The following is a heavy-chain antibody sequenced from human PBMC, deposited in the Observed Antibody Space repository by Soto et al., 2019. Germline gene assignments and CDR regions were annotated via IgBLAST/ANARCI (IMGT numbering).Heavy chain of an antibody. CDR3: ARVGIVVVPAATNYYYYYGMDV. CDR2: IYDSGRT. D-gene: IGHD2-2*01. CDR1: VASISRCGQY. Sequence: PSANPSPTCTATVASISRCGQYWGWVCHHPVTGMGRIGYIYDSGRTYYNPSLKSRVTISVDTSKNQFSLKLSSVTAADTAVYYCARVGIVVVPAATNYYYYYGMDVWGQGTTLTVSS. J-gene: IGHJ6*02. V-gene: IGHV4-31*03.